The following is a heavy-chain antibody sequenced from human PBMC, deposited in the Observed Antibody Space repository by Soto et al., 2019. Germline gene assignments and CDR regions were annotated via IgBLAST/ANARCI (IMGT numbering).Heavy chain of an antibody. CDR1: GFTFDDYA. J-gene: IGHJ4*02. CDR2: ISWNSGSI. V-gene: IGHV3-9*01. CDR3: ARSGDNFNVLDY. D-gene: IGHD1-1*01. Sequence: PGGSLRLSCAASGFTFDDYAMHWVRQAPGKGLEWVSGISWNSGSIGYADSVKGRFTISRDNAKNSLYLQMNSLRVEDTAVYYCARSGDNFNVLDYWGQGTPVTVSS.